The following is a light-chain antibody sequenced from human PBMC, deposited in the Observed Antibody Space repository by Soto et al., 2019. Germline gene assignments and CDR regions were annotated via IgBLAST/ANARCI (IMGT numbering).Light chain of an antibody. Sequence: DIQMTQSPSTLPASVGDRVTITCRASQSISNWLAWYQHKPGKAPKLLIYDASNLDSGVPSRFSGSGSGTEFSLTISNLQPDDCATYYCQQYENYWTFGQGTKVDIK. J-gene: IGKJ1*01. CDR3: QQYENYWT. CDR2: DAS. CDR1: QSISNW. V-gene: IGKV1-5*01.